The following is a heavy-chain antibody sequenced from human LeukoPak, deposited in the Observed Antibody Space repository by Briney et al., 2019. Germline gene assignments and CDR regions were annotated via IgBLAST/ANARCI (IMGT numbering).Heavy chain of an antibody. CDR1: GGSFSGYY. CDR2: INHSGST. D-gene: IGHD6-13*01. J-gene: IGHJ5*01. Sequence: SETLSLTCAVYGGSFSGYYWSWIRQPPGKGLEWIGEINHSGSTNYNPSLKSRVTISVDTSKNQFSLKLSSVTAADTAVYYCARSAWMYSSSWFGYWGQGTLVTVSS. V-gene: IGHV4-34*01. CDR3: ARSAWMYSSSWFGY.